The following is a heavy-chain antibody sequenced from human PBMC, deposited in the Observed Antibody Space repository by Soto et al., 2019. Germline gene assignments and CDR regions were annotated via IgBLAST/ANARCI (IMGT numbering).Heavy chain of an antibody. CDR1: GYTFTSYG. Sequence: ASVKVSCKASGYTFTSYGISWARQAPGQGLEWMGWISAYNGNTNYAQKLQGRVTMTTDTSTSTAYMELRSLRSDDTAVYYCARDLSPSWYSSSSYYFDYWGQGTLVTVSS. J-gene: IGHJ4*02. V-gene: IGHV1-18*01. CDR2: ISAYNGNT. CDR3: ARDLSPSWYSSSSYYFDY. D-gene: IGHD6-6*01.